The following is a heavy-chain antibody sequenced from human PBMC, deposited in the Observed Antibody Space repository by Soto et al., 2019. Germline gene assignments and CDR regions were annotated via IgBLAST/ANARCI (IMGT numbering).Heavy chain of an antibody. D-gene: IGHD3-9*01. CDR2: INANSGGT. CDR3: ARDSYYETLTGYSRNSFDI. Sequence: QVQLVQSGAEVKKPGASVKVSCKASGYTFTGYYMHWVRQAPGQGLEWMGWINANSGGTNYAQKFQGRVTMTSDTSIRTAYMELSRLRSDDTAVYYCARDSYYETLTGYSRNSFDIWGQGTMVTVSS. CDR1: GYTFTGYY. V-gene: IGHV1-2*02. J-gene: IGHJ3*02.